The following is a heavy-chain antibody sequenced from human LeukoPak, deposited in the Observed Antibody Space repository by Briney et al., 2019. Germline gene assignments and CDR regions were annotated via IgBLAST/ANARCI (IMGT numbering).Heavy chain of an antibody. CDR1: GYTLTELS. V-gene: IGHV1-24*01. Sequence: ASVKVSCKVSGYTLTELSMHWVRQAPGKGLEWMGGFDPEDGETIYAQKFQGRVTMTEDTSTDTAYMELRSLRSDDTAVYYCARGGDIVVVVAARGYDAFEIWGQGTMVTVSS. CDR3: ARGGDIVVVVAARGYDAFEI. D-gene: IGHD2-15*01. CDR2: FDPEDGET. J-gene: IGHJ3*02.